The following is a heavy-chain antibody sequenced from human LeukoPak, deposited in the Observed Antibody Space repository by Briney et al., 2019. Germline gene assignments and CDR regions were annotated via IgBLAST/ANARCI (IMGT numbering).Heavy chain of an antibody. D-gene: IGHD5-24*01. V-gene: IGHV5-51*01. CDR3: ASSIDMAATTLGFDY. CDR2: IYPGDSDT. J-gene: IGHJ4*02. CDR1: GYSFTSYW. Sequence: GESPKISCKGSGYSFTSYWIGWVRQMPGKGLEWMGIIYPGDSDTRYSPSFQGQVTISADKSISTAYLQWSSLKASDTAMYYCASSIDMAATTLGFDYWGQGTLVTVSS.